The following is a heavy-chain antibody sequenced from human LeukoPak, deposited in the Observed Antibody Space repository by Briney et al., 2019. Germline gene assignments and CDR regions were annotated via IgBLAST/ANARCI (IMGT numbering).Heavy chain of an antibody. CDR2: INHSGST. V-gene: IGHV4-34*01. CDR3: ASQKMTTVDS. CDR1: GGSFSGYY. Sequence: ESSETLSLTCAVYGGSFSGYYWSWIRQPPGKGLEWIGEINHSGSTNYNPSLKSRVTISEDTSKNQFSLKLSSVTAADTAVYYCASQKMTTVDSWGQGTLVTVSS. J-gene: IGHJ5*02. D-gene: IGHD4-23*01.